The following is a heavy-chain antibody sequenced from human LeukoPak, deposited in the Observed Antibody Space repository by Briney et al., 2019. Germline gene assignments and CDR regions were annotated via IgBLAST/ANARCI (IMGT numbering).Heavy chain of an antibody. V-gene: IGHV4-61*02. CDR2: IYTSGSS. CDR3: AREFYSSGWETYYFDY. J-gene: IGHJ4*02. D-gene: IGHD6-19*01. Sequence: SETLSLTCTVSGGSISSGSYYWSWIRRPAGKGLEWIGRIYTSGSSNYNPSLKSRVTISVDTSKNQFSLKLSSVTAADTAVYYCAREFYSSGWETYYFDYWGQGTLVTVSS. CDR1: GGSISSGSYY.